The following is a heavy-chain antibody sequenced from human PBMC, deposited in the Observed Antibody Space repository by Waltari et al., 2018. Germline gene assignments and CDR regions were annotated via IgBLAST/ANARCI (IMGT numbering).Heavy chain of an antibody. D-gene: IGHD1-26*01. J-gene: IGHJ4*02. CDR1: GFPFSSYG. CDR2: ISYDGSKK. V-gene: IGHV3-30*03. Sequence: VQLVESGGGLVQPGGSLRLSCAASGFPFSSYGVHWVRQAPGKGLEWVAGISYDGSKKFYADFVKDRFTISRDNSKNMLYLQMNSLKVEDTAVYYCARRLGNGAGPGNYWGQEVLVTVSS. CDR3: ARRLGNGAGPGNY.